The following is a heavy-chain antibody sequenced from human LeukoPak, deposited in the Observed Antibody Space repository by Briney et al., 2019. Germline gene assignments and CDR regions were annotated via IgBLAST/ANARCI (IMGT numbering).Heavy chain of an antibody. Sequence: GGSLRLSCAASGFTFSSYWMHWVRQVPGKGLVWVSCINSGGSSTSYADSVKGRFTISRDNAKNTLYVQMNSLRAEDTAVYYCSTGSGHAFDIWGRGTMVTVSS. J-gene: IGHJ3*02. D-gene: IGHD3-10*01. CDR1: GFTFSSYW. V-gene: IGHV3-74*01. CDR2: INSGGSST. CDR3: STGSGHAFDI.